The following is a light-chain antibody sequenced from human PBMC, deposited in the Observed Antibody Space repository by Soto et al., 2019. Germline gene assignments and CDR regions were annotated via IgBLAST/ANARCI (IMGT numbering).Light chain of an antibody. CDR1: SSDVGGYNY. J-gene: IGLJ1*01. Sequence: SVLTQPASVSGAPGQAITISCTGTSSDVGGYNYVSWYQHHPGKAPKLMIFDVSNRPSGVSNRFSGSKSGNTASLTISGLLPEDEADYYCSSYTTSNTRQIVFGTGTKVTVL. V-gene: IGLV2-14*03. CDR2: DVS. CDR3: SSYTTSNTRQIV.